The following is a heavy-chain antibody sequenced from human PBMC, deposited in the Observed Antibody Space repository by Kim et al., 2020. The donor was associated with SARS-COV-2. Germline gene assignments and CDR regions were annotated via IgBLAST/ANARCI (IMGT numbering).Heavy chain of an antibody. Sequence: ASVKVSCKASGYTFTGYHIQWVRQAPGQGLEWMGRINPNSGGTNYAQKFQGRVTMTRDTSIGTAYMELSRLKSDDTSVYYCARDYGCRSNCYIIGYGWG. V-gene: IGHV1-2*06. J-gene: IGHJ6*02. D-gene: IGHD2-21*01. CDR1: GYTFTGYH. CDR3: ARDYGCRSNCYIIGYG. CDR2: INPNSGGT.